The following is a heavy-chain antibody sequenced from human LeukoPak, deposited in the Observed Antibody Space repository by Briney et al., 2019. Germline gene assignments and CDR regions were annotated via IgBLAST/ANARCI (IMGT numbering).Heavy chain of an antibody. D-gene: IGHD2-2*01. Sequence: GGSLRLSCAASGFTFSSYAMSWVRQAPGKGLEWVSAISGSGGSTYYADSVKGRFTISRDNSKNTLYLQMNSLRAEVTAVYYCAKVVGIVVVPAATLDYWGQGTLVTVSS. CDR2: ISGSGGST. V-gene: IGHV3-23*01. CDR1: GFTFSSYA. J-gene: IGHJ4*02. CDR3: AKVVGIVVVPAATLDY.